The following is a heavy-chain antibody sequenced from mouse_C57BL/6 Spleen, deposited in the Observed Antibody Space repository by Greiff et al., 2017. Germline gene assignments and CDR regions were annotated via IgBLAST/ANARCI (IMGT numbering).Heavy chain of an antibody. CDR2: IDPSDSYT. V-gene: IGHV1-69*01. CDR3: ARSGDYVQFAC. Sequence: VQLQQPGAELVMPGASVKLSCKASGYTFTSYWMHWVKQRPGQGLEWIGEIDPSDSYTNYNQKFKGKSTLTVDKSSSTAYMQLSSLTSEDSAVYYGARSGDYVQFACWGQGTLVTVSA. J-gene: IGHJ3*01. D-gene: IGHD2-4*01. CDR1: GYTFTSYW.